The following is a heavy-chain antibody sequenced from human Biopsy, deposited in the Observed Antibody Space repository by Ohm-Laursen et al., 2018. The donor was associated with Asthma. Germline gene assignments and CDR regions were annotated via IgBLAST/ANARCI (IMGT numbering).Heavy chain of an antibody. CDR1: GYTVTRYA. V-gene: IGHV7-4-1*02. CDR3: ARTISYYHEMSDPFFDY. CDR2: INTNTGTP. Sequence: ASVKVSCKASGYTVTRYALNWVRQAPGQGLEWMGWINTNTGTPTYAQGFTGRFVFSLDTSVNTAHLQISNLKAEDTAVYYCARTISYYHEMSDPFFDYWGQGTLVTVSS. J-gene: IGHJ4*02. D-gene: IGHD3-22*01.